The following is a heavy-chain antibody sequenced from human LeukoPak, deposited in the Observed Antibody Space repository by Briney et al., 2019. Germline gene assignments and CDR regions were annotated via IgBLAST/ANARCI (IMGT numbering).Heavy chain of an antibody. Sequence: PSETLSLTCAVYGGSFSGYYWSWIRQPPGKGLEWIGEINHSGSTNYNPSLKSRVTISVDTSKNQFSLKLSSVTAADTAVYYCARARPWWELLCLFDPWGQGTLVTVSS. CDR3: ARARPWWELLCLFDP. CDR2: INHSGST. D-gene: IGHD1-26*01. J-gene: IGHJ5*02. CDR1: GGSFSGYY. V-gene: IGHV4-34*01.